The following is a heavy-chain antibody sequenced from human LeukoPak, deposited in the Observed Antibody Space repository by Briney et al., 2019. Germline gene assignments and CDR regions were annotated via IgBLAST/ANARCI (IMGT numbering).Heavy chain of an antibody. V-gene: IGHV4-59*12. J-gene: IGHJ4*02. Sequence: PSETLSLTCTVSGGSMSTYHWSWIRQPPGKGLEWIGYIYHSGSTYYNPSLKSRVTISVDRSKNQFSLKLSSVTAADTAVYYCAREASPSGGPFDYWGQGTLVTVSS. CDR2: IYHSGST. D-gene: IGHD1-26*01. CDR3: AREASPSGGPFDY. CDR1: GGSMSTYH.